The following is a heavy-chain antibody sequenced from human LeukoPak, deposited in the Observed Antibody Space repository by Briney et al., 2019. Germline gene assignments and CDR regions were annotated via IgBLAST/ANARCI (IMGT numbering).Heavy chain of an antibody. CDR1: GFTFSSYG. V-gene: IGHV3-30*03. J-gene: IGHJ4*02. D-gene: IGHD5-18*01. CDR2: ISYDGSNK. Sequence: GGSLRLSCAASGFTFSSYGMHWVRQAPGKGLEWVAVISYDGSNKYYADSVKGRFTISRDNSKSTLYLQMNSLRAEDTAVYYCARDDHRGYSYGYGDYWGQGTLVTVSS. CDR3: ARDDHRGYSYGYGDY.